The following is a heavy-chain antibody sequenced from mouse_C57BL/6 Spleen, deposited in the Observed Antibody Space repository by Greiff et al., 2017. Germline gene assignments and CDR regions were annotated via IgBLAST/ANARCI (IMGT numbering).Heavy chain of an antibody. CDR2: IDPSDSYT. V-gene: IGHV1-59*01. Sequence: VQLQQPGAELVRPGTSVTLSCKASGYTFTSYWMHWVKQRPGQGLEWIGVIDPSDSYTNYNQKFKGKATLTVDTSSSTAYMQLSSLTSEDSAVYYCARWLRAMDYWGQGTSVTVSS. D-gene: IGHD2-2*01. CDR3: ARWLRAMDY. J-gene: IGHJ4*01. CDR1: GYTFTSYW.